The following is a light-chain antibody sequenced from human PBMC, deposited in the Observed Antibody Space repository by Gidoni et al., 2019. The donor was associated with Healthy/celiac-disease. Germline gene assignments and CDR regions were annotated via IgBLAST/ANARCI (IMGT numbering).Light chain of an antibody. Sequence: PDTLSLSPGERATLSCRASQSVSSYLAWYQQKPGQAPRLLIYDASNRATGIPARFSGSGSGTDFTLTISSLEPEDFAVYYCQQRSNWPPGFTFGPGTKVDIK. V-gene: IGKV3-11*01. CDR1: QSVSSY. CDR2: DAS. J-gene: IGKJ3*01. CDR3: QQRSNWPPGFT.